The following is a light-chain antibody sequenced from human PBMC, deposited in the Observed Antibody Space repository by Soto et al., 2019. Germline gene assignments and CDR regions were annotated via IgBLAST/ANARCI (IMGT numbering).Light chain of an antibody. CDR1: HRLNSY. V-gene: IGKV1-39*01. J-gene: IGKJ4*01. CDR2: AVS. Sequence: DIPMTQSPSSLSASVGDRVTITCRASHRLNSYLNWYQQKPGRAPKLLIYAVSIVQSGVPSRFSAGGSGTEFTLTISSLQPEDVGSYFCHQSYSAPLTFVGGTKVE. CDR3: HQSYSAPLT.